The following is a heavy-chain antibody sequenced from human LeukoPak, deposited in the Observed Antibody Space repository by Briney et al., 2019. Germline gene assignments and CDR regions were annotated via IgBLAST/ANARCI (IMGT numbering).Heavy chain of an antibody. D-gene: IGHD3-10*01. Sequence: SGTLSLTCAVSGGSISSSNWWSWVRQPPGKGLEWIGYIYYSGSTNYNPSLKSRVTISVDTSKNQFSLKLSSVTAADTAVYYCARGHFGKRGAFDIWGQGTMVTVSS. CDR2: IYYSGST. J-gene: IGHJ3*02. CDR1: GGSISSSNW. CDR3: ARGHFGKRGAFDI. V-gene: IGHV4-4*02.